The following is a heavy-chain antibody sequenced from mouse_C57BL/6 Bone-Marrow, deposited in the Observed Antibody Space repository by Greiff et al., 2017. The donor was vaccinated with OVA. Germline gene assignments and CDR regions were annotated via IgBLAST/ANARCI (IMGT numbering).Heavy chain of an antibody. J-gene: IGHJ2*01. CDR1: GYTFTSYG. V-gene: IGHV1-81*01. D-gene: IGHD2-1*01. CDR2: IYPRSGNT. CDR3: ARVYYGNYVNFDY. Sequence: VQVVESGAELARPGASVKLSCKASGYTFTSYGISWVKQRTGQGLEWIGEIYPRSGNTYYNEKFKGKATLTADKSSSTAYMELRSLTSEDSAVYFCARVYYGNYVNFDYWGQGTTLTVSS.